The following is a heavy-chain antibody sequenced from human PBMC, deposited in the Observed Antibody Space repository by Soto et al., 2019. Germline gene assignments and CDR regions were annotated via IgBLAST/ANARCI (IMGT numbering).Heavy chain of an antibody. CDR1: GGSISSGGYS. CDR3: ARGSTAASFYYYYGMDV. D-gene: IGHD6-13*01. Sequence: SETLSLTCAVSGGSISSGGYSWSWIRQPPGKGLEWIGYIYHSGSTYYNPSLKSRVTISVDRSKNQFSLKLSSVTAADTAVYYCARGSTAASFYYYYGMDVWGQGTTVTVSS. J-gene: IGHJ6*02. V-gene: IGHV4-30-2*01. CDR2: IYHSGST.